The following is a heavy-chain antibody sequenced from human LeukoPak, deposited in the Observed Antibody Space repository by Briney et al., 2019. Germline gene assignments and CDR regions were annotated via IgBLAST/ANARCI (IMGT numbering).Heavy chain of an antibody. Sequence: GGSLRLSCAASGFTFSAYWMSWVRQAPGKGLEWVANIKQDGREKYYVDSVKGRFTVSRDNAKSSLYLQMNSLGAEDTAVYYCARENTGISYKWFDPWGQGTLVTVSS. J-gene: IGHJ5*02. CDR3: ARENTGISYKWFDP. D-gene: IGHD3-10*01. CDR2: IKQDGREK. CDR1: GFTFSAYW. V-gene: IGHV3-7*01.